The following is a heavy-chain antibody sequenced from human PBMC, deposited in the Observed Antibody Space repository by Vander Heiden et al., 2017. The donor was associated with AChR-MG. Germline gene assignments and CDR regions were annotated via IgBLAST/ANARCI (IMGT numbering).Heavy chain of an antibody. Sequence: QITLKESGPTLVKPTQTLTLTCTFSGFSLSTSGVGVGWIRQPPGKALEWLALIYWDDDKRYSPSLKRRLTITKDTSKNQVVLTMTNMDPGDTATYYCAHRRHGYDSSGYPHDAFDIWGQGTMVTVSS. CDR1: GFSLSTSGVG. CDR2: IYWDDDK. D-gene: IGHD3-22*01. CDR3: AHRRHGYDSSGYPHDAFDI. J-gene: IGHJ3*02. V-gene: IGHV2-5*02.